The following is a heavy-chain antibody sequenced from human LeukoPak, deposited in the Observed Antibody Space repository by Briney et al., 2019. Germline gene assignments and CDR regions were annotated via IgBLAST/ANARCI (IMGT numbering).Heavy chain of an antibody. CDR1: GFTFSSYA. CDR3: ARGKGFYYYGMDV. V-gene: IGHV3-30-3*01. CDR2: ISYDGSNK. Sequence: GGSLRLSCAASGFTFSSYAMHWARQAPGKGLEWVAVISYDGSNKYYADSVKGRFTISRDNSKNTLYLQMNSLRAEDTAVYYCARGKGFYYYGMDVWGQGTTVTVSS. J-gene: IGHJ6*02.